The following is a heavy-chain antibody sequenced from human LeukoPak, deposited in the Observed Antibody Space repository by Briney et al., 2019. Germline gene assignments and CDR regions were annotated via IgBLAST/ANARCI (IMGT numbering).Heavy chain of an antibody. J-gene: IGHJ6*02. CDR2: INHSGST. D-gene: IGHD5-12*01. CDR3: ARGLWLRFYYYYYGMDV. Sequence: PSETLSLTCAVYGGSFSGYYWSWIRQPPGKGLEWIGEINHSGSTNYNPSLKSRVTISVDTSKNQFSLKLSSVTAADTAVYYCARGLWLRFYYYYYGMDVWGQGTTVTVSS. CDR1: GGSFSGYY. V-gene: IGHV4-34*01.